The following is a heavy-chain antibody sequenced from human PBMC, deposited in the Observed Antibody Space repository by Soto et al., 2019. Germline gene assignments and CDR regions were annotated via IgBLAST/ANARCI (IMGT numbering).Heavy chain of an antibody. CDR1: GYTFTSYY. V-gene: IGHV1-46*01. J-gene: IGHJ4*02. D-gene: IGHD3-16*01. Sequence: QVQLLQSGAEVKKPGASVTISCETSGYTFTSYYIHWVRQAPGHGLEWMGVINPGGGSTSYSQNLRDSFTMTSDTSTSSVYMELKSLRSNDTAVYYCAILGSGSGFDNWGQGTLVTVSS. CDR2: INPGGGST. CDR3: AILGSGSGFDN.